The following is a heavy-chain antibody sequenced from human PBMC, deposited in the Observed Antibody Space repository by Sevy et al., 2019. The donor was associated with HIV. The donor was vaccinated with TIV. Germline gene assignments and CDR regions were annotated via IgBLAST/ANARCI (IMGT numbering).Heavy chain of an antibody. V-gene: IGHV3-7*01. D-gene: IGHD5-18*01. Sequence: GGSLRLSCAASGFTFSSYWMSWVRQAPGKGLEWVANIKQDGSEKYYVDSVKGRFTISRDNAKNSLYLQMNSLRAEDTAVYYCARAYGGYSYGSYYYGMDVWGQGTTDTVSS. J-gene: IGHJ6*02. CDR3: ARAYGGYSYGSYYYGMDV. CDR1: GFTFSSYW. CDR2: IKQDGSEK.